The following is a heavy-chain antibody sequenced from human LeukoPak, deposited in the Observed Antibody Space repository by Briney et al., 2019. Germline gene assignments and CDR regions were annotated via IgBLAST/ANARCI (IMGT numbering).Heavy chain of an antibody. CDR3: AREGSPYYYDSSALWGYYYYYGMDV. D-gene: IGHD3-22*01. J-gene: IGHJ6*02. V-gene: IGHV1-2*06. CDR1: GYTFTGYY. CDR2: INPNSGGT. Sequence: ASVKVSCKASGYTFTGYYMHWVRQAPGQGLEWMGRINPNSGGTNYAQKFQGRVTMTRDTSISTAYMELSRLRSDDTAVYYCAREGSPYYYDSSALWGYYYYYGMDVWGQGTTVTVYS.